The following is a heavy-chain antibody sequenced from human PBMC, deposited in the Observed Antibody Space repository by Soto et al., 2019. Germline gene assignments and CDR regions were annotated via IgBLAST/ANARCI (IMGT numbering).Heavy chain of an antibody. CDR3: ARDLPDHKYDFWSGYYGESNWFHP. V-gene: IGHV1-18*01. D-gene: IGHD3-3*01. Sequence: ASVKVSCKASGYTITSYGISWARQAPGQGLEWMGWISAYNGNTNYAQKLQGRVTMTTDTSTSTAYMELRSLRSDDTAVYYCARDLPDHKYDFWSGYYGESNWFHPWRQGTLVSVS. J-gene: IGHJ5*02. CDR1: GYTITSYG. CDR2: ISAYNGNT.